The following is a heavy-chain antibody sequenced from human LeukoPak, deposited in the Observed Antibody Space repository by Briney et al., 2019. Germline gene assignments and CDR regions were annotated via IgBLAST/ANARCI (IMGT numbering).Heavy chain of an antibody. Sequence: PGRSLRLSCAASGFTFSSYGMHWVRQAPGKGLEWVAVISYDGSNKYYADSVKGRFTISRDNSKNTLYLQMNSLRAEDTAVYYCAKDRIPGYSSGWFQPYYFDYWGQGTLVTVSS. CDR1: GFTFSSYG. J-gene: IGHJ4*02. V-gene: IGHV3-30*18. CDR2: ISYDGSNK. CDR3: AKDRIPGYSSGWFQPYYFDY. D-gene: IGHD6-19*01.